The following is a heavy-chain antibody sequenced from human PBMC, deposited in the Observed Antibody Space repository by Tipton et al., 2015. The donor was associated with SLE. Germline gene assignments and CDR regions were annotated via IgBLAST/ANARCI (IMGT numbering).Heavy chain of an antibody. CDR1: GFTFSIYG. D-gene: IGHD2-2*01. Sequence: SLRLSCAASGFTFSIYGMHWVRQAPGKGLEWVAVIWYDGSNKYYADSVKGRVTISRDNSKNTLYLQMNSLRPEDTGVYYWAWSTRCDWERLRPLDIWRQGTMVTGSS. CDR2: IWYDGSNK. CDR3: AWSTRCDWERLRPLDI. J-gene: IGHJ3*02. V-gene: IGHV3-33*01.